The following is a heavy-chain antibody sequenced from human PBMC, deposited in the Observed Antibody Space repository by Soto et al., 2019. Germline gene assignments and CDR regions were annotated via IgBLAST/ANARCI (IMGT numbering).Heavy chain of an antibody. V-gene: IGHV4-34*01. Sequence: SETLSLTCVVYGGSFSGYYWSWIRQSPGKGLEWIGGINHRGSTNYNPSLESRVTISVDTPKNQFSLKLPSVTAADTAMYYCARDGFCTSTTCRVGNWFDPWGQGTLVTVSS. CDR1: GGSFSGYY. J-gene: IGHJ5*02. CDR2: INHRGST. D-gene: IGHD2-2*01. CDR3: ARDGFCTSTTCRVGNWFDP.